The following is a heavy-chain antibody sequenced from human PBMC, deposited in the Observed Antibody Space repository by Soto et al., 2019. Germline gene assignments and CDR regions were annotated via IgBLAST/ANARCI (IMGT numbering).Heavy chain of an antibody. CDR1: GFTFSSYA. Sequence: GGSLRLSCAASGFTFSSYAMHWVRQAPGTGLEWVAVISYEGSNKYYADSVKGRFTISRDNSKNTLYLQMNSLRTEDTAVYYCARVLGGMATVPFDYWGQGAMVTVYS. CDR3: ARVLGGMATVPFDY. CDR2: ISYEGSNK. V-gene: IGHV3-30-3*01. J-gene: IGHJ4*02. D-gene: IGHD4-4*01.